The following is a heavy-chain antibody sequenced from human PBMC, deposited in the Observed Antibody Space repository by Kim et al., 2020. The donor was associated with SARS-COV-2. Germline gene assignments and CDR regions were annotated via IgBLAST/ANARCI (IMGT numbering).Heavy chain of an antibody. CDR2: IRSKAYGGTT. CDR3: TRAWPPNKKKYSSGWYRDY. J-gene: IGHJ4*02. CDR1: GFTFGDYA. Sequence: GGSLRLSCTASGFTFGDYAMSWFRQAPGKGLEWVGFIRSKAYGGTTEYAASVKGRFTISRDDSKSIAYLQMNSLKTEDTAVYYCTRAWPPNKKKYSSGWYRDYWGQGTLVTVSS. V-gene: IGHV3-49*03. D-gene: IGHD6-19*01.